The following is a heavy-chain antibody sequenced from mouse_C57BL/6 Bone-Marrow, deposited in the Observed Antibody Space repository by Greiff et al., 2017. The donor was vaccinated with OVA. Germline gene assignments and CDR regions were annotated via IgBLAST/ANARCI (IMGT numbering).Heavy chain of an antibody. Sequence: EVHLVESGGGLVQPGGSLKLSCAASGFTFSDYGMAWVRQAPRKGPEWVAFLSNLAYSIYYADTVTGRFTISRENAKNALYLEMSSLRSEDTAMYYCARQENRRGAMDYWGQGTSVTVSS. V-gene: IGHV5-15*01. CDR3: ARQENRRGAMDY. J-gene: IGHJ4*01. CDR1: GFTFSDYG. CDR2: LSNLAYSI.